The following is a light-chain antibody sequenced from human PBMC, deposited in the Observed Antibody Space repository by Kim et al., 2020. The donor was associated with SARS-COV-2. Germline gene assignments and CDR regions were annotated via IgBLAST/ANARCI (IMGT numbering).Light chain of an antibody. CDR3: CAYAGTYYI. J-gene: IGLJ1*01. CDR2: EVS. Sequence: PGQPVTISCTGTSSDVGKYKSVSWYQQHPGKAPKLIISEVSKRPAGVPDRFSGSKSGNTASLTISGLQAEDEADYYCCAYAGTYYIFGTGTKVTVL. V-gene: IGLV2-11*01. CDR1: SSDVGKYKS.